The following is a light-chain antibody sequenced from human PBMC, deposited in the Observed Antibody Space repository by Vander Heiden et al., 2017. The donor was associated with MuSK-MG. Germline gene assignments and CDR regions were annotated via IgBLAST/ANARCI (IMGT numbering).Light chain of an antibody. CDR3: MQSLQTPT. V-gene: IGKV2-28*01. J-gene: IGKJ2*01. CDR2: LGS. CDR1: QSLLHSNGYNY. Sequence: IVMNPSSLSLPVTPGEPASISCRSSQSLLHSNGYNYLDWYLQKPGQSPQLLIYLGSNRASGVPDRFSGSGSGTDFTLKISRVEAEDVGVYYCMQSLQTPTFGQGTNLEIK.